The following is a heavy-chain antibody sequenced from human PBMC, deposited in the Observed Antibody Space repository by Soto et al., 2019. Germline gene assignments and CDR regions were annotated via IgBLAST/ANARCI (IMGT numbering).Heavy chain of an antibody. Sequence: EVQLVESGGGLVQPGGSLRLSCAASGFTFSNYWMHWVRQAPGKGLVWVSRINSDGSSTNYADSVKGRFTISRDNAKNTVYLQMNSLRGEDTAVYYCTIGRWEPLGGDCWGQGTLVTVSS. D-gene: IGHD1-26*01. CDR3: TIGRWEPLGGDC. J-gene: IGHJ4*02. V-gene: IGHV3-74*01. CDR1: GFTFSNYW. CDR2: INSDGSST.